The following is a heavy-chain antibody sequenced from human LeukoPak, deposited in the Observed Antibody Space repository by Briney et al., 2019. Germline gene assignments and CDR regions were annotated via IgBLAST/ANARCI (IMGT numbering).Heavy chain of an antibody. CDR3: ASRTGWDYYYYMDV. J-gene: IGHJ6*03. CDR1: GFTFSSYG. D-gene: IGHD1-26*01. CDR2: IGYDGSNK. Sequence: PGGSLRLSCAASGFTFSSYGMYWVRQAPGKGLEWVAFIGYDGSNKYYADSVKGRFTISRDNSKNTLYLQMNSLRAEDTAVYYCASRTGWDYYYYMDVWGKGTTVTISS. V-gene: IGHV3-30*02.